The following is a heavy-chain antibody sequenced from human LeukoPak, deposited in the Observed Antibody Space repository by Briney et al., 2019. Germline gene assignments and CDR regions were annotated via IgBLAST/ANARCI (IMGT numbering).Heavy chain of an antibody. CDR1: GGSVSSGTYY. V-gene: IGHV4-61*01. CDR2: ISYTGNT. J-gene: IGHJ6*02. Sequence: SEALSLTCTVSGGSVSSGTYYWSWIRQPPGKGLEWIGYISYTGNTNYNPSLKSRVTISVDTSKNQFFLKLSSVTAADTAVYYCARDYCSSTTCYDSYYYGMDVWGQGTTVTVSS. CDR3: ARDYCSSTTCYDSYYYGMDV. D-gene: IGHD2-2*01.